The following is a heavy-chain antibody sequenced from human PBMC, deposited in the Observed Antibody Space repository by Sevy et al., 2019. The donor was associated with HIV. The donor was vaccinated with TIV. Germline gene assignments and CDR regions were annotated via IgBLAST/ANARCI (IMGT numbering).Heavy chain of an antibody. CDR2: VSYDGSTK. CDR3: AKGSKATGSAFDI. V-gene: IGHV3-30*18. Sequence: GGSLRLSCAASGFIFSNYGMHWVRQAPGKGVEWVAVVSYDGSTKYYTGSVRGRFSISRDNSKNTVYLQMNSLRVEDTAVYYCAKGSKATGSAFDIWGQGTMVTVSS. CDR1: GFIFSNYG. J-gene: IGHJ3*02. D-gene: IGHD1-1*01.